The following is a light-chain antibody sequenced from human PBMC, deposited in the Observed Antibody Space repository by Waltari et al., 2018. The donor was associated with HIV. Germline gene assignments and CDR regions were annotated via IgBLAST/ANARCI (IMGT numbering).Light chain of an antibody. V-gene: IGKV1-39*01. Sequence: DIQLTQSPSSPSASLGARVVITCRASQAISTYLNWYQQKAGKAPVLLVYSASTLQSGAPSRFRGSGSGRDFTLSISGLQPEDFATYFCQQSYESPFNFGPGTK. CDR1: QAISTY. CDR3: QQSYESPFN. J-gene: IGKJ3*01. CDR2: SAS.